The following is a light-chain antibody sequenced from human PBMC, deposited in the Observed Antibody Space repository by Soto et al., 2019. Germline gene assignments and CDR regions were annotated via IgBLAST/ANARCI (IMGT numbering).Light chain of an antibody. Sequence: EIALTQSPGTLSLSPGERATLSCRASQSVTADYLAWYQQKPGQAPRLLIYAASIGATGIPARFSGSGSGTDFPLTISRLEPGRSAVYYCLQYGIPLWTFGQGTKVEIK. J-gene: IGKJ1*01. V-gene: IGKV3-20*01. CDR2: AAS. CDR1: QSVTADY. CDR3: LQYGIPLWT.